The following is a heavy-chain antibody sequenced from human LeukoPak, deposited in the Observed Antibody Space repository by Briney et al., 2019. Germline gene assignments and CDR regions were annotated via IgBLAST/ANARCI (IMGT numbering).Heavy chain of an antibody. J-gene: IGHJ5*02. D-gene: IGHD2-2*01. CDR2: IKQDGSEK. CDR1: GDTFSSYW. V-gene: IGHV3-7*01. Sequence: GGSLRLSCAAPGDTFSSYWMSWGRAAPGKGRERVANIKQDGSEKYYVDSVKGRFTLSRDNAKNSLYMQKNRLRAEDTAVYYCARDDCSSISCYHNWFDPWGQGTLVTVSS. CDR3: ARDDCSSISCYHNWFDP.